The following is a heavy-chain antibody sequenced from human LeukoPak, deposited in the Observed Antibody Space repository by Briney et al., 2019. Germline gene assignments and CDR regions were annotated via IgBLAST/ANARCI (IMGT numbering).Heavy chain of an antibody. J-gene: IGHJ5*02. D-gene: IGHD3-22*01. CDR1: GGSISSYY. Sequence: SDTLSLTCTVSGGSISSYYWSWIRQPPGKGLEGIGYIYYSGSTNYNPSLKSRVTISVDTSKNQFPLKLSSVTAADTAVYYCARYTPYYYYDSSGYPKSWFDPWGQGTLVTVSS. CDR3: ARYTPYYYYDSSGYPKSWFDP. CDR2: IYYSGST. V-gene: IGHV4-59*07.